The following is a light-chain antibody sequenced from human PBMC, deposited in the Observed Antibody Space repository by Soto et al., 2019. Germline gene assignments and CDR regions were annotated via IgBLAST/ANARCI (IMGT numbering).Light chain of an antibody. CDR1: QSVSSN. Sequence: EIVMTQSPATLSVSPGERATLSCRASQSVSSNLAWYQQKPGQAPRLLIYGASTRATGIPARFSGSGSGTEFTPTISSLQSEDFAGYYCQQYNNWLTFGGGTKVEIK. V-gene: IGKV3-15*01. J-gene: IGKJ4*01. CDR3: QQYNNWLT. CDR2: GAS.